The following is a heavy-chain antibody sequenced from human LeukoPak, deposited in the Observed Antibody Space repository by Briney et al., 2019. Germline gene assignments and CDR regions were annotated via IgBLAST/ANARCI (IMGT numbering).Heavy chain of an antibody. V-gene: IGHV1-18*01. J-gene: IGHJ4*02. Sequence: ASVKVSCKASGYTFTSYGISWVRQAPGQGLEWMGWISAYNGNTNYAQKLQGRVTITTDTSTSTAYMELRSLRSDDTAVYYCARDRRYNWNYVSDYWGQGTLVTVSS. CDR1: GYTFTSYG. D-gene: IGHD1-7*01. CDR2: ISAYNGNT. CDR3: ARDRRYNWNYVSDY.